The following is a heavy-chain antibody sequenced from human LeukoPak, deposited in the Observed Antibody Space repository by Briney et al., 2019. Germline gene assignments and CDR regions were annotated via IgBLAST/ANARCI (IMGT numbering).Heavy chain of an antibody. V-gene: IGHV1-2*02. Sequence: ASVKVSCKASGYTFTSYYMHWVRQAPGQGLEWMGWINPNSGDTKYTQEFQGRVTVTRDTSSSTAYMELTSLRSDDTAVFYCARGDRYSYGPGDWGQGTLVTVSS. D-gene: IGHD5-18*01. CDR3: ARGDRYSYGPGD. CDR2: INPNSGDT. J-gene: IGHJ4*02. CDR1: GYTFTSYY.